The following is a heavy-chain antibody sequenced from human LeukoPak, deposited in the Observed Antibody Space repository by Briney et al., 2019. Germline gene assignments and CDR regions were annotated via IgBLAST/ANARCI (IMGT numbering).Heavy chain of an antibody. CDR1: GGSFSGYY. CDR2: INHSGST. J-gene: IGHJ4*02. V-gene: IGHV4-34*01. CDR3: ATEPLNYSDSRSHGGLGFDY. D-gene: IGHD3-22*01. Sequence: SETLSLTCAVYGGSFSGYYWSWIRQPPGKGLELIGEINHSGSTNYNPSLKGRVTISVDTSKNQFSLKLSSVTAADTAVYYCATEPLNYSDSRSHGGLGFDYWGQGTLVTVSS.